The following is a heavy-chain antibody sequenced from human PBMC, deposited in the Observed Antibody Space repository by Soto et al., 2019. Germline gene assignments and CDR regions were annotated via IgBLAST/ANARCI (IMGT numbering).Heavy chain of an antibody. CDR1: GFTFSSYA. D-gene: IGHD3-22*01. V-gene: IGHV3-23*01. CDR2: ISESGGST. CDR3: AKDSYYYDSSGYYHGMDV. J-gene: IGHJ6*02. Sequence: GGSLRLSCAASGFTFSSYAITWVRQAPGKGLEWVSVISESGGSTYYADSVRGRFTISRDNSKNTLYLQMNSLRAEDTAVYYCAKDSYYYDSSGYYHGMDVWGQGTTVTVSS.